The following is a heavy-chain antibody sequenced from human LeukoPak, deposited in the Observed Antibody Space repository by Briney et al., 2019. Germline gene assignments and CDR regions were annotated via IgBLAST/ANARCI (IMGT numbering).Heavy chain of an antibody. Sequence: GGSLRLSCAASGFTFDDYGMSWVRQAPGKGLEWVSGINCNGGSTGYADSVKGRSTISRDNAKNSLYLQMNSLRAEDTAVYYCAKVYDTSGYYFFFDSWGQGTLVTVSS. CDR3: AKVYDTSGYYFFFDS. CDR1: GFTFDDYG. D-gene: IGHD3-22*01. J-gene: IGHJ4*02. CDR2: INCNGGST. V-gene: IGHV3-20*04.